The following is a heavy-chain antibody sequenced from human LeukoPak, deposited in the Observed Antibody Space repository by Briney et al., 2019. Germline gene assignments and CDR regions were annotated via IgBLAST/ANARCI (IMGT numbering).Heavy chain of an antibody. CDR1: GFTFSSYS. V-gene: IGHV3-21*01. CDR2: IGSSSNYI. D-gene: IGHD3-22*01. J-gene: IGHJ4*02. CDR3: ARGQFRYYDSSGYYGPDY. Sequence: GGSLRLSCAASGFTFSSYSMNWVRQAPGKGLEWVSSIGSSSNYIYYADSVKGRFTISRDNAKKSLYLQMNSLRAEDTAVYYCARGQFRYYDSSGYYGPDYWGQGTLVTVSS.